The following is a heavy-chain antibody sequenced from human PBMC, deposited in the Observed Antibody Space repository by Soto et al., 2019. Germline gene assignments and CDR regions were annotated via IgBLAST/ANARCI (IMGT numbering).Heavy chain of an antibody. Sequence: SETLSLTCTVSGGSISSGGYYWSWIRQHPGKGLEWIGYIYYSGSTYYNPSLKSRVTISVDTSKNQFSLKLSSVTAADTAVYYCARSGSEEPGSHETNWFDPWGQGTLVTVSS. V-gene: IGHV4-31*03. CDR1: GGSISSGGYY. CDR2: IYYSGST. CDR3: ARSGSEEPGSHETNWFDP. D-gene: IGHD3-10*01. J-gene: IGHJ5*02.